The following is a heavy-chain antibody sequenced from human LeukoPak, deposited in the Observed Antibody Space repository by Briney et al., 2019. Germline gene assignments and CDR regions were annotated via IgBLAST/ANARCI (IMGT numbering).Heavy chain of an antibody. Sequence: SETLSLTCTVSGGSISSSSYYWGWIRQPPGKGLEWIGSIYYSGSTYYNPSLKSRVTISVDTSKNQFSLKLSSVTAADTAVYYCARWSSGGSYVYWGQGTLVTVSS. V-gene: IGHV4-39*01. CDR2: IYYSGST. CDR1: GGSISSSSYY. CDR3: ARWSSGGSYVY. D-gene: IGHD2-15*01. J-gene: IGHJ4*02.